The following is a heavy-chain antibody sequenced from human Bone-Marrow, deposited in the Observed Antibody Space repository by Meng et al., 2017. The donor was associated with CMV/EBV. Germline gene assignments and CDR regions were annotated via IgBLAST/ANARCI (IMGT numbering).Heavy chain of an antibody. V-gene: IGHV3-66*02. D-gene: IGHD4-17*01. CDR1: GFTVSSNY. CDR2: IYSGGST. J-gene: IGHJ4*02. CDR3: AREVYGDPFDY. Sequence: GESLKISCAASGFTVSSNYMSWVRQAPGKGLEWVSVIYSGGSTYYADSVKGRFTISRDNSKNTLYLQMNSLRAEDTAVYYCAREVYGDPFDYCGQGTLVTVSS.